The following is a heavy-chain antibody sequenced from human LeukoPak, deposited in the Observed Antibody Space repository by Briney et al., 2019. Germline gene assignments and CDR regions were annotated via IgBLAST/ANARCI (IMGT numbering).Heavy chain of an antibody. CDR2: IYYSGST. D-gene: IGHD5-18*01. V-gene: IGHV4-39*07. Sequence: PSETLSLTCTVSGGSISSSSYYWGWIRQPPGKGLEWIGSIYYSGSTYYNPSLKSRVTISVDTSKNQFSLKLSSVTAADTAVYYCARDRSVQLWFYWGQGTLVTVSS. CDR1: GGSISSSSYY. CDR3: ARDRSVQLWFY. J-gene: IGHJ4*02.